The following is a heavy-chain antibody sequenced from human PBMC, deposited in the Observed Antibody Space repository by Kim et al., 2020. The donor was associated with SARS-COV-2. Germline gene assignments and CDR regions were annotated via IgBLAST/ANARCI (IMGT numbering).Heavy chain of an antibody. CDR3: ARSNTMVPEDY. V-gene: IGHV3-7*01. CDR2: EK. J-gene: IGHJ4*02. Sequence: EKCYVDYGKDRFTISRDSAKNSLYLQMNSLRAEDTAVYYCARSNTMVPEDYWGQETLVTVSS. D-gene: IGHD3-10*01.